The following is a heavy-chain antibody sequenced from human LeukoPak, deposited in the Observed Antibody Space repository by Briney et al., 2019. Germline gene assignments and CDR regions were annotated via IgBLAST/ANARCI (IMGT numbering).Heavy chain of an antibody. CDR2: IYYSGST. CDR3: AGGYCSSTSCYKYYYYYYGMDV. CDR1: GGSISSSSYY. J-gene: IGHJ6*02. D-gene: IGHD2-2*02. V-gene: IGHV4-39*01. Sequence: SETLSLTCTVSGGSISSSSYYWGWIRQPPGKGLEWIGSIYYSGSTYYNPSLKGRVTISVDTSKNQFSLKLSSVTAADTAVYYCAGGYCSSTSCYKYYYYYYGMDVWGQGTTVTVSS.